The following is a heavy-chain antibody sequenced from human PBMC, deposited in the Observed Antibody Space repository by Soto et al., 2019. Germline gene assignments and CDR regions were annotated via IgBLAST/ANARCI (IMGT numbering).Heavy chain of an antibody. Sequence: GGSLRLSCAASGFTFSSYGMHWVRQAPGKGLEWVAVISYDGSNKYYADSVKGRFTISRGNSKNTLYLQMNSLRAEDTAVYYCAKDLGDYYATGYYGMDVWGQGTTVTVSS. D-gene: IGHD3-10*01. CDR3: AKDLGDYYATGYYGMDV. CDR1: GFTFSSYG. J-gene: IGHJ6*02. CDR2: ISYDGSNK. V-gene: IGHV3-30*18.